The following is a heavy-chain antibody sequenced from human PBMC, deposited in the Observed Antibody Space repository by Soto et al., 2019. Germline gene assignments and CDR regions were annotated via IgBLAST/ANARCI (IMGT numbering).Heavy chain of an antibody. CDR3: ARGLVVAAPTGLFDY. V-gene: IGHV3-33*01. CDR1: GFTFSSYG. J-gene: IGHJ4*02. CDR2: IWYDGSNK. Sequence: GGSLRLSCAASGFTFSSYGMHWVRQAPGKGLEWVAVIWYDGSNKYYADSVKGRFTISRDNSKNTLYLQMNSLRAEDTAVYYCARGLVVAAPTGLFDYWGQGTLVTVSS. D-gene: IGHD2-15*01.